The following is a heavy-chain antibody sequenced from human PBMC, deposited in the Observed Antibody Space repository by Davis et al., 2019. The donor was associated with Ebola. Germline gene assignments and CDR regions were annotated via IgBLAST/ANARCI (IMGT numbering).Heavy chain of an antibody. Sequence: AASVKVSCKASGYTFTSYAMNWVRQAPGQGLEWMGWINAGNGNTKYSQKFQGRVTITRDTSASTAYMELSSLRSEDTAVYYCAREVVVVVAATPSGYYYYGMDVWGKGTTVTVSS. V-gene: IGHV1-3*01. J-gene: IGHJ6*04. CDR3: AREVVVVVAATPSGYYYYGMDV. D-gene: IGHD2-15*01. CDR1: GYTFTSYA. CDR2: INAGNGNT.